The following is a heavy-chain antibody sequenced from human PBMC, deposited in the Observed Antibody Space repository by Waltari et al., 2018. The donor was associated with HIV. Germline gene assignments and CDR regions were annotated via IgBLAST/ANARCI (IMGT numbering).Heavy chain of an antibody. Sequence: EVQLVESGGGLIPPGGSVRLSCAASGFTVSSVYMSWVRQAPGKGLEWVSVIHSSGGTNYADSVKGRFTISRDNSKNTLYLQMNSLGAEDTAVYYCARDTTVVGTRYFDYWGRGTLVTVSS. CDR1: GFTVSSVY. J-gene: IGHJ4*02. CDR3: ARDTTVVGTRYFDY. CDR2: IHSSGGT. D-gene: IGHD6-13*01. V-gene: IGHV3-53*01.